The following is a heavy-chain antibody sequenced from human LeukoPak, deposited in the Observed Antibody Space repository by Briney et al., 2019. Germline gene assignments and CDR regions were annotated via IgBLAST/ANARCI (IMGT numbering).Heavy chain of an antibody. CDR1: GFTFSSYG. Sequence: GGSLRLSCAASGFTFSSYGMHWVRQAPGKGLEWVAVISYDGSNKYYADSVKGRFTTSRDNSKNTLYLQMNSLRAEDTAVYYCAKLNLYYYDSSGYDFFDYWGQGTLVTVSS. J-gene: IGHJ4*02. V-gene: IGHV3-30*18. CDR2: ISYDGSNK. D-gene: IGHD3-22*01. CDR3: AKLNLYYYDSSGYDFFDY.